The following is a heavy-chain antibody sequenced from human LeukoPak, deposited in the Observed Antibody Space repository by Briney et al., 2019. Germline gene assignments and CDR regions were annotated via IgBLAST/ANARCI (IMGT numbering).Heavy chain of an antibody. J-gene: IGHJ6*02. CDR3: ARLEEMATTGFYDMDV. V-gene: IGHV4-59*08. CDR2: IYYSGST. Sequence: SETLSLTCTVSGGSISSYYWSWIRQPPGKGLEWIGYIYYSGSTSYNPSLKSRVTISVDTSKNQFSLKLSSVTAADTAVYYCARLEEMATTGFYDMDVWGQGTTVTVSS. D-gene: IGHD5-24*01. CDR1: GGSISSYY.